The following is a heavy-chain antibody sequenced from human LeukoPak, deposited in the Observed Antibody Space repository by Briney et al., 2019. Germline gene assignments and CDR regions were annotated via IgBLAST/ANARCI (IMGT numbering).Heavy chain of an antibody. J-gene: IGHJ6*02. D-gene: IGHD1-20*01. V-gene: IGHV3-48*03. CDR3: ARGSLTGEYGMDV. CDR1: GFTFSSYE. CDR2: ISSSGRTI. Sequence: PGGSVRLSCAASGFTFSSYEMNWVRQAPGKGLEWISYISSSGRTIYYADSVKGRFTISRDNAENSLYLQMNSLRVEDTAVYCCARGSLTGEYGMDVWGQGTTVTVSS.